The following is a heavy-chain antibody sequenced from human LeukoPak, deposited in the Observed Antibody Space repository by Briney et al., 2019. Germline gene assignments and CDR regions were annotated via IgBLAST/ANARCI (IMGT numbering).Heavy chain of an antibody. CDR1: GFTFSSYW. CDR2: INSDGSST. CDR3: ARAPLSGSYLINWFDP. D-gene: IGHD1-26*01. Sequence: GGSLRLSCAASGFTFSSYWMHWVRQAPGKGLVWVSRINSDGSSTSYADSVKGRFTIPRDNARNSLYPQMNSLRAEDTAVYYCARAPLSGSYLINWFDPWGQGTLVTVSS. J-gene: IGHJ5*02. V-gene: IGHV3-74*01.